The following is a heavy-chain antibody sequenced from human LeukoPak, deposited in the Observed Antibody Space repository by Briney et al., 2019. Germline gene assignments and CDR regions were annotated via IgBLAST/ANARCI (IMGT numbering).Heavy chain of an antibody. CDR1: GYTFTSYG. CDR3: ARDPGYCSSTSCLPGAPIDY. D-gene: IGHD2-2*01. J-gene: IGHJ4*02. CDR2: ISAYNGNT. V-gene: IGHV1-18*01. Sequence: GASVKVSCKASGYTFTSYGISWVRQAPGQGLEWMGWISAYNGNTNYAQKLRGRVTMTTDTSTSTAYMELRSLRSDDTAVYYCARDPGYCSSTSCLPGAPIDYWGQGTLVTVSS.